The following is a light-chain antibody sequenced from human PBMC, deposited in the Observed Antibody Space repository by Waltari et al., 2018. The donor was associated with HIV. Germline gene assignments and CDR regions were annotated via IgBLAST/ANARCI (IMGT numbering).Light chain of an antibody. Sequence: EIVLTQSPGTLSLSPGERATLSCRASQSVSSSYLAWYQQKPGQAPRLLIHGASSRATGIPDRFSGSGSGTDFTLTISRLEPEDFAVYYCQQYGSSPPLTFGQGTRLEIK. CDR1: QSVSSSY. CDR2: GAS. CDR3: QQYGSSPPLT. J-gene: IGKJ5*01. V-gene: IGKV3-20*01.